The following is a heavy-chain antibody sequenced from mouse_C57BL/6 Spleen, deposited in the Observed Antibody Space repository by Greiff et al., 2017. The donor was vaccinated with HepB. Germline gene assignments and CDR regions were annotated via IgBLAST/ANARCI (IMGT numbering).Heavy chain of an antibody. J-gene: IGHJ2*01. CDR2: IDPSDSET. V-gene: IGHV1-52*01. CDR3: AREGGPLDY. Sequence: QVHVKQPGAELVRPGSSVKLSCKASGYTFTSYWMHWVKQRPIQGLEWIGNIDPSDSETHYNQKFKDKATLTVDKSSSTAYMQLSSLTSEDSAVYYCAREGGPLDYWGQGTTLTVSS. CDR1: GYTFTSYW.